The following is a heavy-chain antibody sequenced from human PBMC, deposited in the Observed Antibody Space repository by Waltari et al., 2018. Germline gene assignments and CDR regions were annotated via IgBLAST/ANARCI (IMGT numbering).Heavy chain of an antibody. Sequence: QVQLQESGPGLVKPSETLSLTCTVSGGSISSYYWSWIRQPPGKGLEWIGYIYYSGSTNYNPSLKSRVTISVDTSKNQFSLKLSSVTAADTAGYYCARVGQQWLVRGDYYYMDVWGKGTTVTVSS. D-gene: IGHD6-19*01. CDR2: IYYSGST. V-gene: IGHV4-59*01. CDR1: GGSISSYY. J-gene: IGHJ6*03. CDR3: ARVGQQWLVRGDYYYMDV.